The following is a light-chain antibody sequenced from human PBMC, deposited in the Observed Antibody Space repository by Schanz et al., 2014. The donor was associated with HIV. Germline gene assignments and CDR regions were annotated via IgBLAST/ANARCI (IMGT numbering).Light chain of an antibody. V-gene: IGLV2-8*01. CDR3: SSYTSSSVV. CDR2: AVS. J-gene: IGLJ2*01. Sequence: QSALTQPPSASGSPGQSVTISCTGTSSDVGTYNYVSWYQQHPGKAPRLVIFAVSERPSGVPDRFSGSKSGNTASLTISGLQAEDEADYYCSSYTSSSVVFGGGTKLTVL. CDR1: SSDVGTYNY.